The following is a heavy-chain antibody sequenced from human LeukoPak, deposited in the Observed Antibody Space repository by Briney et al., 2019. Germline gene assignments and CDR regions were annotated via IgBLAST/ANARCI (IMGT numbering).Heavy chain of an antibody. Sequence: SQTLSLTCTVSGGSISSGDYYWRWIRQPPGTGLEWIGYIYYSGSTYYNPSLKSRVTISVDTSKNQFSLKLSSVTAADTAVYYCARDHNWNWFDPWGQGTLVTVSS. D-gene: IGHD1-20*01. CDR1: GGSISSGDYY. J-gene: IGHJ5*02. V-gene: IGHV4-30-4*08. CDR2: IYYSGST. CDR3: ARDHNWNWFDP.